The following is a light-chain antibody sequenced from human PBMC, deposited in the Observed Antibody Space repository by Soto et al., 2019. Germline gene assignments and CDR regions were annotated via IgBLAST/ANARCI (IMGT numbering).Light chain of an antibody. Sequence: EIILTQSPATLSVFPGERATLSCRVSHSVTNNLVWYQQRRGQAPRLVIYNVFTRATGTPARISGGGSGTEFTLTINSLQSEDTAVYYCQQYESWPWTFGQGTKVEI. CDR1: HSVTNN. CDR3: QQYESWPWT. J-gene: IGKJ1*01. V-gene: IGKV3-15*01. CDR2: NVF.